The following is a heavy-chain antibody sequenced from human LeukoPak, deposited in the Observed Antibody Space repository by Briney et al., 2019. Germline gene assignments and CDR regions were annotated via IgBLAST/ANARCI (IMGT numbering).Heavy chain of an antibody. V-gene: IGHV1-69*04. J-gene: IGHJ3*02. CDR2: IIPILGIA. D-gene: IGHD2-2*01. Sequence: ASVKVSCKASGGTFSSYAISWMRQAPGQGLEWMGRIIPILGIANYAQKFQGRVTITADKSTSTAYMELSSLRSEDTAVYYCARDHLANCSSTSCRLSSVALPVSFDIWGQGTMVTVSS. CDR1: GGTFSSYA. CDR3: ARDHLANCSSTSCRLSSVALPVSFDI.